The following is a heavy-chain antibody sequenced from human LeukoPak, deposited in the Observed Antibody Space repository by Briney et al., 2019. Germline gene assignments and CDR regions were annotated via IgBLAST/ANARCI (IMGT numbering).Heavy chain of an antibody. CDR2: IYYSGST. D-gene: IGHD2-2*01. J-gene: IGHJ4*02. CDR1: GGSISTYY. CDR3: ARDGSTGLLDY. Sequence: PSETLSLTCTVSGGSISTYYWSWIRQPPGKGLEWIGYIYYSGSTNYNPSVKSRVTMSVDTSKKQFSLNLSSLTAADTAVYYCARDGSTGLLDYWGQGNLVTVSS. V-gene: IGHV4-59*01.